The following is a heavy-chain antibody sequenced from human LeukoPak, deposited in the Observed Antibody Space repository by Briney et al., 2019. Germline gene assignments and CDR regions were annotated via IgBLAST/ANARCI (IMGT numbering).Heavy chain of an antibody. Sequence: GASVKVSCKASGYTFTNYHIAWVRQAPGQGLEWMGWVSTNDGNTVYAQRLQGRVTMTTDTSTSVAYMELRSLTSDDTAVYYCARGNPDAFDIWGQGTMVTVSS. CDR2: VSTNDGNT. CDR3: ARGNPDAFDI. J-gene: IGHJ3*02. V-gene: IGHV1-18*01. CDR1: GYTFTNYH.